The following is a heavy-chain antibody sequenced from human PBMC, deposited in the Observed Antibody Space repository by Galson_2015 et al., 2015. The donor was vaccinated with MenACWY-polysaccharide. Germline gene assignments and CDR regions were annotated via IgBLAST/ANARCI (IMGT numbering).Heavy chain of an antibody. J-gene: IGHJ4*02. CDR2: TYYRTKWYD. CDR3: VRGGFGQTVGRFDY. V-gene: IGHV6-1*01. Sequence: CAISGDSVSSNSASWNWIRQTPSRGLEWLGRTYYRTKWYDDYAVSVRSRMTINPDTSKNQFSLHLNSVTPEDTAVYYCVRGGFGQTVGRFDYWGQGALVTVSS. D-gene: IGHD3-10*01. CDR1: GDSVSSNSAS.